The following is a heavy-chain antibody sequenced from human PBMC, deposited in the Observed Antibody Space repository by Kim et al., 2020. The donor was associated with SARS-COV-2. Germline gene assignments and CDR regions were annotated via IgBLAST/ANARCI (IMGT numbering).Heavy chain of an antibody. CDR3: ARLSGYSKLDY. J-gene: IGHJ4*02. Sequence: SETLSLTCTVSGGSISSSSYYWGWIRQPPGKGLEWIGSIYYSGSTYYNPSLKSRVTISVDTSKNQFSLKLSSVTAADTAVYYCARLSGYSKLDYWGQGT. D-gene: IGHD3-22*01. V-gene: IGHV4-39*01. CDR1: GGSISSSSYY. CDR2: IYYSGST.